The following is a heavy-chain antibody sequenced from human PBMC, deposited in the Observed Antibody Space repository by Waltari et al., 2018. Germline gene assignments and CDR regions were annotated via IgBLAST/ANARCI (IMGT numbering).Heavy chain of an antibody. V-gene: IGHV3-64*07. CDR2: VSSNGGST. D-gene: IGHD5-18*01. CDR3: TRGAALMVMDY. CDR1: GFTFRDYA. Sequence: EVQLVESGGGLVQPGGSLRLSCAASGFTFRDYAIHWVRQAPGKGLEFVSAVSSNGGSTSYAASVKGRFIISRDSSKNTVYLQMGSLRPEDMAVYYCTRGAALMVMDYWGQGTLVTVSS. J-gene: IGHJ4*02.